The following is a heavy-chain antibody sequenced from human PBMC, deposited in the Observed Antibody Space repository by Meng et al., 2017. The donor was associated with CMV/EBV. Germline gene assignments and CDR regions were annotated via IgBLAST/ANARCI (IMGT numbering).Heavy chain of an antibody. D-gene: IGHD6-13*01. Sequence: RQESGPGLVKPSETLSLTCTVSGGSISSYYWSWIRQPAGKGLEWIGRIYTSGSTNYNPSLKSRVTMSVDTSKNQFSLKLSSVTAADTAVCYCAREMPIAAAGCFDYWGQGTLVTVSS. J-gene: IGHJ4*02. V-gene: IGHV4-4*07. CDR3: AREMPIAAAGCFDY. CDR2: IYTSGST. CDR1: GGSISSYY.